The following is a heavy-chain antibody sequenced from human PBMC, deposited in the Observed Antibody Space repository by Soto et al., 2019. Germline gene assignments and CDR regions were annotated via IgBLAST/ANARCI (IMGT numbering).Heavy chain of an antibody. CDR2: IYHSGGT. J-gene: IGHJ6*02. CDR1: GGSISNYY. Sequence: SETLSLTCTVSGGSISNYYWSWIRQPPGMGLEWIGYIYHSGGTNSNPSLKSRVTISVDTSKNQFSLRLSSVTAADTAVYYCARDLGEKQPGESGYYYYYGMDVWGQGTTVTVSS. V-gene: IGHV4-59*01. D-gene: IGHD2-21*01. CDR3: ARDLGEKQPGESGYYYYYGMDV.